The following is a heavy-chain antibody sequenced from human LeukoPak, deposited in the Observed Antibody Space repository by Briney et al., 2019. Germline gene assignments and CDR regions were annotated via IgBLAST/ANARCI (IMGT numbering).Heavy chain of an antibody. CDR1: GASISHYC. Sequence: SETLSLTCTVAGASISHYCWSWIRQTPEKGLEWMGHIHTSGGSSPYPSLKSRLTMSIETSRNQFSLKLTSVTAADTAVYFCARLGSYHDFWGQGALVTVSS. D-gene: IGHD1-26*01. V-gene: IGHV4-4*09. J-gene: IGHJ4*02. CDR3: ARLGSYHDF. CDR2: IHTSGGS.